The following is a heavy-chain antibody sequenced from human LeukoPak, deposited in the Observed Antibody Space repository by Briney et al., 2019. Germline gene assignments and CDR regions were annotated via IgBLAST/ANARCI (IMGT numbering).Heavy chain of an antibody. CDR2: ISYDGSNK. D-gene: IGHD1-26*01. CDR3: AKSAWELLSEFGY. CDR1: GFTFSSYG. J-gene: IGHJ4*02. V-gene: IGHV3-30*18. Sequence: GGSLRLSCAASGFTFSSYGMHWVRQAPGKGLEWVAVISYDGSNKYYADSVKGRFTISRDNSKNTLYLQMNSLRAEDTAVYYCAKSAWELLSEFGYWGQGTLVTVSS.